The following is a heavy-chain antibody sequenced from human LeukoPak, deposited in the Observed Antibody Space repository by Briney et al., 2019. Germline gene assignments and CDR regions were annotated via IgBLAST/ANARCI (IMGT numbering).Heavy chain of an antibody. J-gene: IGHJ4*02. Sequence: ASVKVSCKASGGTFSSYAISWVRQAPGQGLEWMGGIIPIFGTANYAQKFQGRVTITADESTSTAYMELSSLRSEDTAVYYCARESAGIAAAGTLGYWGQGTLVTVSP. D-gene: IGHD6-13*01. V-gene: IGHV1-69*13. CDR2: IIPIFGTA. CDR1: GGTFSSYA. CDR3: ARESAGIAAAGTLGY.